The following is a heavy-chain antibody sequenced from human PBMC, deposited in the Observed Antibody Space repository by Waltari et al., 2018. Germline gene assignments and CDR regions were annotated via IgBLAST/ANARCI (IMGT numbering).Heavy chain of an antibody. D-gene: IGHD3-10*01. CDR3: ARAFGSGSYAWFDS. V-gene: IGHV4-39*01. Sequence: QLQLQESGPGLVKPSETLSLTCSVSGDSVPSRSYYWGWIRQPPRKGLEWIGIMYYRGSSYSNPSRKSRVTISVDTSKNQFSLKLSSVAAADTAVYYCARAFGSGSYAWFDSWGQGTLVTVSS. J-gene: IGHJ5*01. CDR2: MYYRGSS. CDR1: GDSVPSRSYY.